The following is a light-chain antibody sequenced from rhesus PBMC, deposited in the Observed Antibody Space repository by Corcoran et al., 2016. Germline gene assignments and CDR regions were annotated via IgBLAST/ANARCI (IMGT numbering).Light chain of an antibody. CDR1: QSISNW. V-gene: IGKV1-22*01. J-gene: IGKJ4*01. Sequence: DIQMTQSPPSLSASVGDTVTITCRASQSISNWLAWYQQKPGKAPKLLIYKTSTLQSGVPSRFSGSGSGTDFTLTISSLQSEEFATYYCQQYSSFPLGFGGGTKVEIK. CDR2: KTS. CDR3: QQYSSFPLG.